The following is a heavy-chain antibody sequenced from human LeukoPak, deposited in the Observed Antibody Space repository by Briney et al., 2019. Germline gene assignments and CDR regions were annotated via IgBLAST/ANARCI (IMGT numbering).Heavy chain of an antibody. J-gene: IGHJ4*02. CDR2: IGSGGKM. D-gene: IGHD1-1*01. Sequence: GGSLTLSCTVSGFSISGRDMTWGRQAPGKGLEWVSSIGSGGKMFYTDSVKGRFTVSRDTSKNTLFLQMNSLRAEDTAIYCCATTVWTGQFPDYFDVWGQGTLVTVSS. CDR3: ATTVWTGQFPDYFDV. CDR1: GFSISGRD. V-gene: IGHV3-69-1*02.